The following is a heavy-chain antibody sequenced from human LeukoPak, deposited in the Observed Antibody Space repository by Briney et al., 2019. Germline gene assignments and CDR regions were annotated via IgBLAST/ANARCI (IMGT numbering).Heavy chain of an antibody. CDR3: ARCSYSSSSGRYYYYYYYMDV. D-gene: IGHD6-6*01. J-gene: IGHJ6*03. CDR1: GFTFSSYS. CDR2: ISSSSSTI. Sequence: PGGSLRLSCAASGFTFSSYSMNWVRQAPGKGLEWVSYISSSSSTIYYADSVKGRFTISRDNAKNSLYLQMNSLRAEDTAVYYCARCSYSSSSGRYYYYYYYMDVWGKGTTVTVSS. V-gene: IGHV3-48*01.